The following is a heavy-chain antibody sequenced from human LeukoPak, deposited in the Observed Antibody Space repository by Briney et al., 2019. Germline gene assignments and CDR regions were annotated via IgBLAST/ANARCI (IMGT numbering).Heavy chain of an antibody. D-gene: IGHD2-21*02. V-gene: IGHV4-59*01. Sequence: SETLSLTCTVSGGSISSYYWSWIRQPPGKGLEWIGYIYYSGSTNYNPSLKSRVTISVDTSKNQFSLELSSVTAADTAVYYCARQHIVVVTASESWFDPWGQGTLVTVSS. J-gene: IGHJ5*02. CDR1: GGSISSYY. CDR2: IYYSGST. CDR3: ARQHIVVVTASESWFDP.